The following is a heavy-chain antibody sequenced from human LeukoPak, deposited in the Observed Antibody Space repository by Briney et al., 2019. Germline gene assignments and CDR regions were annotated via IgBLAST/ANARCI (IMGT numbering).Heavy chain of an antibody. V-gene: IGHV3-48*02. CDR1: GFTFSNYN. Sequence: SGGSLRLSCVASGFTFSNYNMNWVRQAPGKGPEWVSYISSTSSTINYADSVKGRFTISRDNAKNSLSLQMHSLRDEDTAVYYCARDRRTGTMGIYYYYGMDVWGQGTTVTVSS. J-gene: IGHJ6*02. CDR2: ISSTSSTI. CDR3: ARDRRTGTMGIYYYYGMDV. D-gene: IGHD1-1*01.